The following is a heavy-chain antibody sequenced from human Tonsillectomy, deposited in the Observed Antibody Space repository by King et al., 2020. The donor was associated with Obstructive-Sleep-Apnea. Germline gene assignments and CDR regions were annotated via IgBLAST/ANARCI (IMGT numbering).Heavy chain of an antibody. CDR3: AKDPMVRPSYFDY. V-gene: IGHV3-30*02. CDR2: VRYDGGSK. J-gene: IGHJ4*02. D-gene: IGHD3-10*01. CDR1: GFSFRTYG. Sequence: VQLVESGGGVVQPGGSLKLSCAASGFSFRTYGMHWVRQAPGKGLEWVAYVRYDGGSKNYSDSVKGRMTISRDNAKNTLNLQINSLRAEDTAVYYCAKDPMVRPSYFDYWGQGSLVTVSS.